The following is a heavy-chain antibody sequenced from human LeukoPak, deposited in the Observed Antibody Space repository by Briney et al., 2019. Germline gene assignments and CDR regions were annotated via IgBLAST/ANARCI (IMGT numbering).Heavy chain of an antibody. CDR1: GDTFSSYA. V-gene: IGHV1-69*13. D-gene: IGHD6-19*01. J-gene: IGHJ4*02. CDR2: IIPIFGTA. Sequence: GASVKVSCKASGDTFSSYAISWVRQAPGQGLEWMGGIIPIFGTANYAQKFQGRVTITADESTSTAYMDLSSLRSEDTAVYYCARGRMAGTYVFAYWGQGTLVTVSS. CDR3: ARGRMAGTYVFAY.